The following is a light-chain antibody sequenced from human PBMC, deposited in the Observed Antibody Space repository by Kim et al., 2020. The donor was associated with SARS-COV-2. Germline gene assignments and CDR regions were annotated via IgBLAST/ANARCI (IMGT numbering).Light chain of an antibody. J-gene: IGKJ2*01. CDR2: WSS. CDR1: QSVSNK. Sequence: AVALGERATINCKSSQSVSNKLVWYQQKPGQPPKLLIRWSSDRESGVPDRFSGSGSGTDFTLTISSLQVEDVAVYYCQQYHNLPYTFGQGTKLEI. V-gene: IGKV4-1*01. CDR3: QQYHNLPYT.